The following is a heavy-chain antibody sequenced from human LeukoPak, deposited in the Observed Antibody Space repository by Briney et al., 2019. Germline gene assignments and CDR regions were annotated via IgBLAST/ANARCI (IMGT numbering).Heavy chain of an antibody. J-gene: IGHJ6*02. CDR2: ISAYNGNT. V-gene: IGHV1-18*01. Sequence: GASVKVSCKASGYTFTSYGISWVRQAPGQGLEWMGWISAYNGNTNYAQKLQGRVTMTTDTSTSTAYMELRSLRSDDTAVYYCARVSGYDRGDYYGMDVWGQGTTVTVSS. CDR1: GYTFTSYG. CDR3: ARVSGYDRGDYYGMDV. D-gene: IGHD5-12*01.